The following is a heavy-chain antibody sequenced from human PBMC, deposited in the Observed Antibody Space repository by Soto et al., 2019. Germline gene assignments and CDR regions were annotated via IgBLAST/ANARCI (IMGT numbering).Heavy chain of an antibody. CDR1: GFTFSSYG. CDR2: IYCDGSST. J-gene: IGHJ6*02. V-gene: IGHV3-74*01. CDR3: ARESYYYGSGSHYGMDV. D-gene: IGHD3-10*01. Sequence: GGSLRLSCAASGFTFSSYGMHWVRQAPGKGLEWVSRIYCDGSSTYYADFVKGRFTISRDNAKNTLYLQMNSLRAEDTAVYYCARESYYYGSGSHYGMDVWGQGTTVTVSS.